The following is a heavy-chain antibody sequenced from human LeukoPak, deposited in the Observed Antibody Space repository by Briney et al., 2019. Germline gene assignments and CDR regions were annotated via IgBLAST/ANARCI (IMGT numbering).Heavy chain of an antibody. CDR2: IYPGDSDT. CDR3: ARQTYSSSTWVAFDI. Sequence: GESLKISCKGSGYSFTSYWIGWVRQMPGKGLEWMGIIYPGDSDTRYSPSFQGQVTISADKSISTAYLQWSSLKASDTAMYYCARQTYSSSTWVAFDIWAQGTMVTVSS. J-gene: IGHJ3*02. D-gene: IGHD6-6*01. V-gene: IGHV5-51*01. CDR1: GYSFTSYW.